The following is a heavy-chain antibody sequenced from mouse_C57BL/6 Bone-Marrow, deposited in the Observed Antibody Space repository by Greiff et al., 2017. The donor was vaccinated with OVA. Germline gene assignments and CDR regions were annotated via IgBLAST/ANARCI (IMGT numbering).Heavy chain of an antibody. Sequence: QVQLQQPGAELVKPGASVKVSCKASGYTFTSYWMHWVKQRPGQGLEWIGRIHPSDSDTNYNQKFKGKATLTVDKSSSTAYMQRSSLTSEDSAVYYCAIGDYDYDEAWFAYWGQGTLVTVSA. CDR2: IHPSDSDT. J-gene: IGHJ3*01. CDR1: GYTFTSYW. V-gene: IGHV1-74*01. D-gene: IGHD2-4*01. CDR3: AIGDYDYDEAWFAY.